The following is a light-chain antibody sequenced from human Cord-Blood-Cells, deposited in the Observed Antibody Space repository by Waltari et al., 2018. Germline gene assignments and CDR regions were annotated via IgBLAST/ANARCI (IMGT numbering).Light chain of an antibody. CDR3: HQSSSFPLT. V-gene: IGKV6-21*01. Sequence: DIVMTQSPDSLAVTPKEKVTITCRASQSIGSSLHWYQQKPDQSPKLLIKYASQSFSGVPSRFSGSGSGTDFTLTINSLEAEDAATYYCHQSSSFPLTFGGGTKVEIK. CDR1: QSIGSS. CDR2: YAS. J-gene: IGKJ4*01.